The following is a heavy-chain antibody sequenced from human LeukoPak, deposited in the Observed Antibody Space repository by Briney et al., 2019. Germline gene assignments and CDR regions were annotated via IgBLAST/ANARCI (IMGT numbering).Heavy chain of an antibody. V-gene: IGHV3-23*01. D-gene: IGHD3-16*01. CDR1: GFTFSSYA. CDR2: ISGSGGST. J-gene: IGHJ6*04. Sequence: GGSLRLSCAASGFTFSSYAMSWVRQAPGKGLERVSAISGSGGSTYYADSVKGRFTISRDNSKNTLYLQMNSLRAEDTAVYYCAKWGYYYYGMDVWGKGTTVTVSS. CDR3: AKWGYYYYGMDV.